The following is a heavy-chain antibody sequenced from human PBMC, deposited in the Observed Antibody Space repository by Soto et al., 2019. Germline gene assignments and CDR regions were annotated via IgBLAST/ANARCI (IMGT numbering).Heavy chain of an antibody. D-gene: IGHD3-10*01. V-gene: IGHV1-69*01. Sequence: QVLLVQSGPEVKKPGSSVKVSCKASGGTFNNYAINWVRQAPGKGLEWMGGIIPTFGTGNHAQKFQGRVTITADESTTKTYIGLNSLRSEDTAIYYCASFDGTLVRGGRSSPYEMDVWGQGTTVIVSS. CDR1: GGTFNNYA. CDR2: IIPTFGTG. CDR3: ASFDGTLVRGGRSSPYEMDV. J-gene: IGHJ6*02.